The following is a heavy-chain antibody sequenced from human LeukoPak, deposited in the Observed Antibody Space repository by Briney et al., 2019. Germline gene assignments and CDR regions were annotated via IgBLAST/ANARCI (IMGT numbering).Heavy chain of an antibody. V-gene: IGHV3-64*01. J-gene: IGHJ5*02. D-gene: IGHD3-10*01. CDR3: ANALRRERYFAES. CDR2: IRSNGGSK. CDR1: GFTFSHYN. Sequence: GGSLRLSCAASGFTFSHYNMHWVRQAPGKGLEYVSAIRSNGGSKYCANFVKRGFTISEDTSRHTLYLQMNSLSAEDTAFFYWANALRRERYFAESWGQGTLVTVSS.